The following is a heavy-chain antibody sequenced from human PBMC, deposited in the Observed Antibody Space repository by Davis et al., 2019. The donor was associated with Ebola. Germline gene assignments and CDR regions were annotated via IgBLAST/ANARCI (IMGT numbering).Heavy chain of an antibody. Sequence: GESLKISCAASGFTFSSYAMSWVRQAPGKGLEWVSVIYSGGGTSYADSVKGRFTISRDNSRNTLYLQMNSLRAEDTAMYYCARDHDLYSSGWYYWGQGTLVTVSS. CDR1: GFTFSSYA. J-gene: IGHJ4*02. D-gene: IGHD6-19*01. CDR3: ARDHDLYSSGWYY. CDR2: IYSGGGT. V-gene: IGHV3-53*01.